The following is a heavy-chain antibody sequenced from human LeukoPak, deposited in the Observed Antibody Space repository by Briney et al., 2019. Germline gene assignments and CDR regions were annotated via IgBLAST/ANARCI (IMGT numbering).Heavy chain of an antibody. V-gene: IGHV4-4*02. CDR1: GGSISSSNW. J-gene: IGHJ6*02. CDR2: IYHSGST. D-gene: IGHD1-26*01. Sequence: SETLSLTCAVSGGSISSSNWWSWVRQPPGKGLEWIGEIYHSGSTNYNPSLKSRVTISVDKSKNQFSLRLTSVTAADTAMHYCARSSPLPATYGMDVWGQGTTVTVSS. CDR3: ARSSPLPATYGMDV.